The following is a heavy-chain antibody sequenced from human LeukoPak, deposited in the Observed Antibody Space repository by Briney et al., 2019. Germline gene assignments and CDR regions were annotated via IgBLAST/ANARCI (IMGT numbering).Heavy chain of an antibody. V-gene: IGHV4-34*01. J-gene: IGHJ3*02. Sequence: SETLSLTCAVYGGSFSGYYWSWIRQHPGKGLEWIGEINHSGSTNYNQSLKSRVTISVDTSKNQFSLKLSSVTAADTAVYYCARGSLLDIWGQGTMVTVSS. CDR2: INHSGST. CDR3: ARGSLLDI. CDR1: GGSFSGYY.